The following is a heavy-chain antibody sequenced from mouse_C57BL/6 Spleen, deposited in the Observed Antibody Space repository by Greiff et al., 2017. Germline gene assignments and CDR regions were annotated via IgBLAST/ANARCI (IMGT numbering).Heavy chain of an antibody. Sequence: QVQLQQSGAELMKPGASVKLSCKATGYTFTGYWIEWVKQRPGHGLEWIGEILPGSGSTNYNEKFKGKATFTADTSSNTAYMQLSSLTTEDSASYCCARCSTNCDMDYWGTGTSVTVSS. D-gene: IGHD6-1*01. V-gene: IGHV1-9*01. CDR1: GYTFTGYW. CDR3: ARCSTNCDMDY. J-gene: IGHJ4*01. CDR2: ILPGSGST.